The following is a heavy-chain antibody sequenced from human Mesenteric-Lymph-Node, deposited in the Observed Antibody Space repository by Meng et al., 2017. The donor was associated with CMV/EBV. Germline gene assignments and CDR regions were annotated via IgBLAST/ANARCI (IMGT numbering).Heavy chain of an antibody. CDR3: ARERGMAEFGGDATSDY. Sequence: YTFNNCAIHWVRQAPGQGLEWMGWISAYNGNANYPEKFQGRVSLTTDTFTSTAYMELRSLRADDTAIYYCARERGMAEFGGDATSDYWGQGTLVTVSS. CDR1: YTFNNCA. V-gene: IGHV1-18*01. J-gene: IGHJ4*02. CDR2: ISAYNGNA. D-gene: IGHD3-16*01.